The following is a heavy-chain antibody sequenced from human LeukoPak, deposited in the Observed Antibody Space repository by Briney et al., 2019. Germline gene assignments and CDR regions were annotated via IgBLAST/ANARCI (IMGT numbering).Heavy chain of an antibody. CDR2: IYYTGRT. D-gene: IGHD1-26*01. V-gene: IGHV4-59*01. Sequence: SETLSLTCTVSGGSISSYYWSWIRQPPGKGLEWIGYIYYTGRTNYNPSLKSRVTISVDTTKNQFSLKLSSVAAADTAVYYCARISGSYDRWFDPWGQGTLVTVSS. CDR3: ARISGSYDRWFDP. J-gene: IGHJ5*02. CDR1: GGSISSYY.